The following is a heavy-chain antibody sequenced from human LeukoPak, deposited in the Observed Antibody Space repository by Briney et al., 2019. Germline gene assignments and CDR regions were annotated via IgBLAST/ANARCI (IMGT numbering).Heavy chain of an antibody. CDR2: INSNGGST. D-gene: IGHD3-10*01. J-gene: IGHJ4*02. V-gene: IGHV3-64D*06. Sequence: PGGSLRLSCSASGFTFSSYAMHWVRQAPGKGLEYVSAINSNGGSTYYADSVKGRFTISRDNSKNTLYLQMSSLRAEDTAVYYCVKGRSGSYYTDPYFDYWGQGTLVTVSS. CDR3: VKGRSGSYYTDPYFDY. CDR1: GFTFSSYA.